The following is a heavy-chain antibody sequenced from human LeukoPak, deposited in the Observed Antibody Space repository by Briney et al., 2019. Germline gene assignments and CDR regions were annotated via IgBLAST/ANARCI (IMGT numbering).Heavy chain of an antibody. D-gene: IGHD6-19*01. V-gene: IGHV4-31*03. CDR3: ARESQWLVRVRDAFDI. Sequence: PSETLSLTCTVSGGSISSGGYYWSWIRQHPGKGLEWIGYIYYSGSTYYNPSLKSRVTISVDTSKNQFSLKLSSVTAADTAVYYCARESQWLVRVRDAFDIWGQGTMVTVSS. CDR1: GGSISSGGYY. CDR2: IYYSGST. J-gene: IGHJ3*02.